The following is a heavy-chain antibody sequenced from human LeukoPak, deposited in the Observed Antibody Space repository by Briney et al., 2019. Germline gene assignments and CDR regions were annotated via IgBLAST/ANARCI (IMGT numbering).Heavy chain of an antibody. D-gene: IGHD6-6*01. V-gene: IGHV4-59*01. CDR2: IYYSGST. Sequence: SETLSLTCTVSGGSISSYYWSWIRQPPGKGLEWIGYIYYSGSTNYNPSLKSRVTISVDTSKNQFSLKLSSVTAADTAVYYCAGHKAARQANYYYYMDVWGKGTTVTVSS. CDR1: GGSISSYY. CDR3: AGHKAARQANYYYYMDV. J-gene: IGHJ6*03.